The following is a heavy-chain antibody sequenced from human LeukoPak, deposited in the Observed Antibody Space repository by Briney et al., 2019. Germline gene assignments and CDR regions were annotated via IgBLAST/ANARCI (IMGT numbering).Heavy chain of an antibody. J-gene: IGHJ4*02. V-gene: IGHV3-30*03. CDR3: VREGVGAVHFDY. CDR1: GFTVSSNH. CDR2: ISYDGRNK. D-gene: IGHD1-1*01. Sequence: PGGSLRLSCAASGFTVSSNHMSWVRQAPGKGLEWVGVISYDGRNKYYADSAKGRFTISRDNSKNTLSLQMNSLTTEDTGVYYCVREGVGAVHFDYWGQGSLVTVSS.